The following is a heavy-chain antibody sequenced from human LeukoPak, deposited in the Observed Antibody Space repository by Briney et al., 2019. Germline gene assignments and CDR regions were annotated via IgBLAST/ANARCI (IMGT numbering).Heavy chain of an antibody. V-gene: IGHV1-8*01. Sequence: ASVKVSCKASGYTFTSYDINWVRQATGQGLEWMGWINPNSGGTNYAQKFQGRVTMTEDTSTDTAYMELSSLRSEDTAVYYCATRPSIVGATGLDYWGQGTLVTVSS. D-gene: IGHD1-26*01. CDR2: INPNSGGT. J-gene: IGHJ4*02. CDR1: GYTFTSYD. CDR3: ATRPSIVGATGLDY.